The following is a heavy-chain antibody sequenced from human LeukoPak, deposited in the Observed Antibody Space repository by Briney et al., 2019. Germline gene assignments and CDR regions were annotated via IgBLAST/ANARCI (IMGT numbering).Heavy chain of an antibody. CDR1: GFTFSHYW. V-gene: IGHV3-7*01. CDR2: IKPDGSDK. D-gene: IGHD2-15*01. Sequence: GGSLRLSCVASGFTFSHYWMSWVRQAPGRGLEGGANIKPDGSDKYYVDSVKGRFPISRDNAKNTLYLQMDSLRGEDTAVYYCAREDMWAFDMWGQGTMVTVSS. CDR3: AREDMWAFDM. J-gene: IGHJ3*02.